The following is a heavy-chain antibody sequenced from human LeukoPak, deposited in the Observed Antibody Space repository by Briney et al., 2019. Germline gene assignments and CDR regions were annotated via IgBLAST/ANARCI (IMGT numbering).Heavy chain of an antibody. CDR2: ISSSGSTI. Sequence: PGGSMRLSCAASGFTFSDYYMSWIRQAPGKGLEWVSYISSSGSTIYYADSVKGRFTISRDNAKNSLYLQMNSLRAEDTAVYYCARSTSRGRYFDWPMEFDYWGQGTLVTVSS. CDR3: ARSTSRGRYFDWPMEFDY. CDR1: GFTFSDYY. V-gene: IGHV3-11*01. D-gene: IGHD3-9*01. J-gene: IGHJ4*02.